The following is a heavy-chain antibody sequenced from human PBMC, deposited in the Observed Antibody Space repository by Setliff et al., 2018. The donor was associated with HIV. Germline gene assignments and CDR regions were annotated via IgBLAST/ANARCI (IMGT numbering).Heavy chain of an antibody. Sequence: GGSLRLSCAASGFTFSSYGMHWVRQAPGKGLEWVAVIWYDGSNKYYADSVKGRFTISRDNSKNTLYLQMNSLRAEDTAVYYCAKAPSSGWYSLYLDYWGQGTLVTVSS. V-gene: IGHV3-33*06. CDR2: IWYDGSNK. D-gene: IGHD6-19*01. CDR3: AKAPSSGWYSLYLDY. CDR1: GFTFSSYG. J-gene: IGHJ4*02.